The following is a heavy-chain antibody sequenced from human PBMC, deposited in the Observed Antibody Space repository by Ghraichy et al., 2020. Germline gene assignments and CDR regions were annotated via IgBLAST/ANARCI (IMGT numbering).Heavy chain of an antibody. CDR1: GFTFSNYA. CDR2: VSGSGVST. D-gene: IGHD1-14*01. CDR3: AKDIKTPH. Sequence: ETLSLTCAASGFTFSNYAMSWVRQAPGKGLEWVSGVSGSGVSTYYADPVKGRSTISRDNSKNTLYLQMNSLSADDTAVYYCAKDIKTPHWGQGTLVTVSS. J-gene: IGHJ4*02. V-gene: IGHV3-23*01.